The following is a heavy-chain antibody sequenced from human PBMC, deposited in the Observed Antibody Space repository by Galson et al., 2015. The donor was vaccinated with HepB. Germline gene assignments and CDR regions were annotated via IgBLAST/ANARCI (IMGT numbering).Heavy chain of an antibody. D-gene: IGHD1-1*01. J-gene: IGHJ4*02. CDR2: IWYDGSNK. V-gene: IGHV3-33*08. CDR3: ARVLTTGEWVGGIDY. CDR1: GFTFSSYG. Sequence: SLRLSCAASGFTFSSYGMHWVRQAPGKGLEWVAVIWYDGSNKYYADSVKGRFTISRDNSKNTLYLQMNSLRAEDTAVYYCARVLTTGEWVGGIDYWGQGTLVTVSS.